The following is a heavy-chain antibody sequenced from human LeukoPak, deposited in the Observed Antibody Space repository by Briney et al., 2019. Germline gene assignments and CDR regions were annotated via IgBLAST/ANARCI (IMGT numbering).Heavy chain of an antibody. CDR3: ARACRMSSSSSDY. CDR2: IWYDGSNK. D-gene: IGHD6-6*01. Sequence: PGGSLRLSCAASGFTFSSYGMHWVCRAPGKGLEWVAVIWYDGSNKYYADSVKGRFTISRHNSKNTLYLQMNSLRAEDTPVYYCARACRMSSSSSDYWGQGTLVTVSS. CDR1: GFTFSSYG. J-gene: IGHJ4*02. V-gene: IGHV3-33*01.